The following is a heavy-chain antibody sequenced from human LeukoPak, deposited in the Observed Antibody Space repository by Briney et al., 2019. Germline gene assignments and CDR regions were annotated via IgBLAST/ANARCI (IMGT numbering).Heavy chain of an antibody. CDR1: GFTFTDYF. CDR2: INSGSTYI. V-gene: IGHV3-11*05. Sequence: PGGSLRLSCVASGFTFTDYFMSWIRQAPGKGLEWVAYINSGSTYIKYADSLKGRFTISRDNAKNSLYLQMNTLRAEDTAVYYCARDYMVTFDYWGQGTLVTVSS. J-gene: IGHJ4*02. D-gene: IGHD5-18*01. CDR3: ARDYMVTFDY.